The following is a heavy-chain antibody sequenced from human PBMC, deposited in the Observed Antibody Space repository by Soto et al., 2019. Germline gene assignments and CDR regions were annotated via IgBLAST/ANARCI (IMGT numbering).Heavy chain of an antibody. V-gene: IGHV3-33*01. Sequence: VQLVESGGGVVQPGRSLRLSCAASGFTFSSYGMHWVRQAPGKGLEWVAVIWYDGSNKYYADSVKGRFTISRDNSKNTLYLQMNSLRAEDTAVYYCARTLRFLEWLFLDWGQGTLVTVSS. CDR3: ARTLRFLEWLFLD. D-gene: IGHD3-3*01. CDR2: IWYDGSNK. J-gene: IGHJ4*02. CDR1: GFTFSSYG.